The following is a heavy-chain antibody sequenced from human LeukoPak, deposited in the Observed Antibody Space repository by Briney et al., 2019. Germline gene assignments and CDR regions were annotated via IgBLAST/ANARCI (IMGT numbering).Heavy chain of an antibody. D-gene: IGHD1-26*01. CDR1: GGSISSHY. CDR3: ARGGWSGSYDVLDY. Sequence: SETLFLTCTVSGGSISSHYWSWIRQPPGKGLEWIGYIYYSGSTNYNPSLKSRVTISVDTSKNQFSLKLSSVTAADTAVYYCARGGWSGSYDVLDYWGQGTLVTVSS. CDR2: IYYSGST. V-gene: IGHV4-59*11. J-gene: IGHJ4*02.